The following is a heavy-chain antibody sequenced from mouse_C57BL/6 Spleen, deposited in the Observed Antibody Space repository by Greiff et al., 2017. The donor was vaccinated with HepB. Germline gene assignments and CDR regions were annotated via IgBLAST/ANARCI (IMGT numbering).Heavy chain of an antibody. CDR3: THRGYGSSYGAY. D-gene: IGHD1-1*01. J-gene: IGHJ3*01. CDR2: IDPENGDT. CDR1: GFNIKDDY. Sequence: VQLQQSGAELVRPGASVKLSCTASGFNIKDDYMHWVKQRPEQGLEWIGWIDPENGDTEYASKFQGKATITADTSSNTAYLQLSSLTSEDTAVYYCTHRGYGSSYGAYWGQGTLVTVSA. V-gene: IGHV14-4*01.